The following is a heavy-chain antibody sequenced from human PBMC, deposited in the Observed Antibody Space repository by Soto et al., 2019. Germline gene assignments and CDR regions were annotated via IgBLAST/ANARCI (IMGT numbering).Heavy chain of an antibody. CDR3: AKYHFGYYDNAGYGTF. V-gene: IGHV3-23*01. CDR1: GFSIDSYA. J-gene: IGHJ4*02. CDR2: ISGSGDST. Sequence: GGSLRLSCVVSGFSIDSYAMHWVRQAPGKGLEWVSAISGSGDSTDRTDSVRGRFSISRDNSKNTVYLQMTSLRVEDTAVYFCAKYHFGYYDNAGYGTFRGQRTPVTVSS. D-gene: IGHD3-22*01.